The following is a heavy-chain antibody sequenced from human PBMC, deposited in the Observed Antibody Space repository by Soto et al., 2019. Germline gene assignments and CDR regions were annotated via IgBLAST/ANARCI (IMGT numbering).Heavy chain of an antibody. CDR1: GYTLTSYG. CDR3: ARVIAAAADFDY. D-gene: IGHD6-25*01. CDR2: ISAYNRNT. J-gene: IGHJ4*02. V-gene: IGHV1-18*01. Sequence: QVQLVQSGAEVKKPGASVKVSCKASGYTLTSYGLSWVRQAPGQGLEWMGWISAYNRNTNYAQKLQGRVTMTTDTSTRPAYMELRSLRSADTAVDYCARVIAAAADFDYWGQGTLVTVYS.